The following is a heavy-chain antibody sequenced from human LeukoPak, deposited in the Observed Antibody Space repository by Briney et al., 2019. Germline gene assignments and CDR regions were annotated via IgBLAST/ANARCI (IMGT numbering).Heavy chain of an antibody. CDR3: ARGVGVGAPLDY. J-gene: IGHJ4*02. V-gene: IGHV3-21*01. CDR2: ISSSSSYI. Sequence: PGGSLRLSCAASGFTFSSYSMNWVRQAPGKGLEWVSYISSSSSYIYYADSVKGRFTISRDNAKNSVYLQMNSLRAEDTAVYYCARGVGVGAPLDYWGQGTLVTVSS. D-gene: IGHD1-26*01. CDR1: GFTFSSYS.